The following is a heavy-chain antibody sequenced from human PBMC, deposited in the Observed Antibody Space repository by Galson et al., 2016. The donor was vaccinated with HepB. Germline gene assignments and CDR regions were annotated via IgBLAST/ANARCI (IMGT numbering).Heavy chain of an antibody. CDR3: GRNHKKAAPGTYYYYGMDV. CDR1: GFTFSGFT. CDR2: ISSSSSNI. J-gene: IGHJ6*02. D-gene: IGHD6-13*01. Sequence: SLRLSCAASGFTFSGFTFNWVRQAPGKGLEWVSSISSSSSNIYYTASAKSRFTISRDNAKNSLSLQMNSLRAEDTAVYNCGRNHKKAAPGTYYYYGMDVWGQGTTVTVSS. V-gene: IGHV3-21*01.